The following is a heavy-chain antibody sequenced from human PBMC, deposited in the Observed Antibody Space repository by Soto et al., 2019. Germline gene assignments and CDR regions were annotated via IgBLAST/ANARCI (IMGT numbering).Heavy chain of an antibody. CDR1: GGTFSSYT. J-gene: IGHJ3*02. D-gene: IGHD3-9*01. Sequence: ASVKVSCKASGGTFSSYTISWVRQAPGQGLEWMGRIIPILGIANYAQKFQGRVTITADKSTSTAYMELSSLRSEDTAVYYCARDPTYDILTGFGYDAFDIWGQETMVTVSS. CDR2: IIPILGIA. V-gene: IGHV1-69*04. CDR3: ARDPTYDILTGFGYDAFDI.